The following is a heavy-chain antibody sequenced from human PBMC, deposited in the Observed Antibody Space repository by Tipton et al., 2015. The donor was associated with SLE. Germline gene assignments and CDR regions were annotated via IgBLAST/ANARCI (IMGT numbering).Heavy chain of an antibody. CDR1: GGSFSGYY. V-gene: IGHV4-34*01. Sequence: GLVKPSETLSLTCAVYGGSFSGYYWSWIRQPPGKGLEWIGEINHSGSTNYNPSLKSRVTISVDTSKNQFSLKLSSVTAADTAVYYCARSGFLEWLPWYFDLWGRGTLVTVSS. CDR2: INHSGST. CDR3: ARSGFLEWLPWYFDL. J-gene: IGHJ2*01. D-gene: IGHD3-3*01.